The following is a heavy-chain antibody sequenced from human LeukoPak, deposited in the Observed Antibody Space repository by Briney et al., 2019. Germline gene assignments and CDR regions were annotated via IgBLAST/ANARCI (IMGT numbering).Heavy chain of an antibody. CDR2: ISSNSNI. CDR1: GFTFSSYS. Sequence: PGGSLRLSCAASGFTFSSYSMNWVRQAPGKGLEWVSSISSNSNIYYADSVKGRFTISRDNAKNSLYLQMNSLRAEDTAVYYCAREELLDYWGQGTLVTVSS. CDR3: AREELLDY. V-gene: IGHV3-21*01. D-gene: IGHD3-10*01. J-gene: IGHJ4*02.